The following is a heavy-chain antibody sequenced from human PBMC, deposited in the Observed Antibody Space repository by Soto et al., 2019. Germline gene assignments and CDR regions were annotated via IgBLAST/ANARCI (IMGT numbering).Heavy chain of an antibody. D-gene: IGHD3-16*01. CDR2: INPDGSVG. Sequence: EVQLLGSGGGLVQPGGSLRLSCVASGFTFSTYWMNWVRQAPGMGLEWVANINPDGSVGTYVDSVKGRFTTSRDNAKNSLYLQINSLRADDTAVYFGAGWGGHDYNYGGQGILVPVSS. J-gene: IGHJ4*02. CDR3: AGWGGHDYNY. CDR1: GFTFSTYW. V-gene: IGHV3-7*03.